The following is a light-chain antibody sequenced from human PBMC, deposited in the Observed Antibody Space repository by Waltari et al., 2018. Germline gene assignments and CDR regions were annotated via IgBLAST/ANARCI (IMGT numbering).Light chain of an antibody. CDR3: QTWDTGINWV. V-gene: IGLV4-69*01. J-gene: IGLJ3*02. CDR2: LNSDGSH. CDR1: SGHSSYA. Sequence: QPVLTQSPSASASLGASVKLTCTLSSGHSSYAIAWHQQQQGKAPRYLMRLNSDGSHNKGDGIPDRFSGSSSGAERYLTISNLQSEDEADYCCQTWDTGINWVFGGGTRLTVL.